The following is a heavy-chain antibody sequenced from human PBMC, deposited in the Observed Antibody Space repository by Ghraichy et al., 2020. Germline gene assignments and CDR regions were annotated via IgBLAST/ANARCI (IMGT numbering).Heavy chain of an antibody. CDR3: ASSLGYSYGSGFYFDY. CDR2: INHSGST. V-gene: IGHV4-34*01. Sequence: SETLSLTCAVYGGSFSGYYWSWIRQPPGKGLEWIGEINHSGSTNYNPSLKSRVTISVDTSKNQFSLKLSSVTAADTAVYYCASSLGYSYGSGFYFDYWGQGTLVTVSS. CDR1: GGSFSGYY. D-gene: IGHD5-18*01. J-gene: IGHJ4*02.